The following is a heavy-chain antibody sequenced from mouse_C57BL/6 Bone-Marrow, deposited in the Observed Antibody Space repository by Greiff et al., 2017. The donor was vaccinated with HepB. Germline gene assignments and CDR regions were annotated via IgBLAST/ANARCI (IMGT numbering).Heavy chain of an antibody. CDR3: ARSPSYYYGSSYAMDY. D-gene: IGHD1-1*01. V-gene: IGHV1-26*01. CDR2: INPNNGGT. J-gene: IGHJ4*01. Sequence: EVQLQQSGPELVKPGASVKISCKASGYTFTDYYMNWVKQSHGKSLEWIGDINPNNGGTSYNQKFKGKATLTVDKSSSTAYMELRSLTSEDSAVYYCARSPSYYYGSSYAMDYWGQGTSVTVSS. CDR1: GYTFTDYY.